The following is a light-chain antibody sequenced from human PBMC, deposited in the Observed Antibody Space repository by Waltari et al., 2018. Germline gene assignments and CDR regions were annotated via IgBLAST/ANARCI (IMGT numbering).Light chain of an antibody. CDR2: SNN. V-gene: IGLV1-44*01. CDR3: AAWDDSLNGWV. CDR1: SSNIGSNT. J-gene: IGLJ3*02. Sequence: QSALTQPPSASGTPGQRVTISCSGSSSNIGSNTVNWYQQPPGTAPKVLIYSNNQRPSGVPARFSGSKSGTSASLAISGLQSEDEADYYCAAWDDSLNGWVFGGGTKLTVL.